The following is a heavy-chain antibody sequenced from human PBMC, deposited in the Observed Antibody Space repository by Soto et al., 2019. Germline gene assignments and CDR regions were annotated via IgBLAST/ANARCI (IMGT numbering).Heavy chain of an antibody. CDR2: TIPILSMS. D-gene: IGHD3-10*01. V-gene: IGHV1-69*02. CDR3: ATSSGSGSQAFDY. Sequence: QVHLVQSGAELRKPGSSVRVSCKASGDTFNSYTINWVRQAPGLGLEWMGRTIPILSMSNYALKFQGRLTITADKSTSTAYMALSSLRSEDTAIYYCATSSGSGSQAFDYWGQGALVTVSS. J-gene: IGHJ4*02. CDR1: GDTFNSYT.